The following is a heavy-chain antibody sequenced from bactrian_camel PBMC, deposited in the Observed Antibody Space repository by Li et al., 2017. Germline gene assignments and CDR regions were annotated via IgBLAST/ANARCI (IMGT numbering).Heavy chain of an antibody. CDR2: IYTGGGDG. J-gene: IGHJ4*01. CDR1: EGTIRSDC. D-gene: IGHD3*01. Sequence: VQLVESGGGSVQAGGSLRLSCAASEGTIRSDCVGWVRQGPGNGREGVASIYTGGGDGYYADSVRGRFTISQDKAKNTLYLQMNNLRPEDTAMYYCAADTSACCYGDIERLSAHIGQGPQVTVS. V-gene: IGHV3S6*01.